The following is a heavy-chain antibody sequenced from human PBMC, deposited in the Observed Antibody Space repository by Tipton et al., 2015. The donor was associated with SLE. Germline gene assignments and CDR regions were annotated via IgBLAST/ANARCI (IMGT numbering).Heavy chain of an antibody. D-gene: IGHD2-2*01. CDR1: GDSLSGQY. J-gene: IGHJ6*02. Sequence: AGLVKPSETLSLTCSVYGDSLSGQYWSWIRQPPGKGLEWIGEVFRGGSTNYSPSLESRVTITVDMSKNQFSLRLISVTAADTAVYYCARGCSSSTCEPFYFFGMYVLGQRTTVTVSS. CDR3: ARGCSSSTCEPFYFFGMYV. V-gene: IGHV4-34*01. CDR2: VFRGGST.